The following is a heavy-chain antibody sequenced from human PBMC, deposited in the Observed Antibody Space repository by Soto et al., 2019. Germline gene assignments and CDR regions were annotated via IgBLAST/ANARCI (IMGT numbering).Heavy chain of an antibody. CDR3: ARDAEGYGDYFYFDL. CDR2: IIPILGIA. V-gene: IGHV1-69*04. CDR1: GGTFSSYI. D-gene: IGHD4-17*01. Sequence: SVKVSCTASGGTFSSYIIAWVRQAPGQGLEWMGRIIPILGIANYAQKFQGRVTITADKSTSTAYMELSSLRSEDTAVYYCARDAEGYGDYFYFDLWGRGTLVTVSS. J-gene: IGHJ2*01.